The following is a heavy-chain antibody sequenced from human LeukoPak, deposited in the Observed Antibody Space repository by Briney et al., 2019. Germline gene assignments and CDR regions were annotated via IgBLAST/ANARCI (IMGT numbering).Heavy chain of an antibody. D-gene: IGHD3-3*01. V-gene: IGHV1-18*01. CDR3: ARLSYYDFWSGVGYYYYYMDV. CDR2: ISAYNGNT. CDR1: GYTFTSYG. Sequence: GASVKVSCKASGYTFTSYGISWVRQAPGQGLEWMGWISAYNGNTNYAQKLQGRVTMTTDTSTSTAYMELRSLRSDDTAVYYCARLSYYDFWSGVGYYYYYMDVWGKGTTVTVSS. J-gene: IGHJ6*03.